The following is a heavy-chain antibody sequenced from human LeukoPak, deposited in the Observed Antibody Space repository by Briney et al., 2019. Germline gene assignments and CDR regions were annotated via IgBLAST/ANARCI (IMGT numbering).Heavy chain of an antibody. CDR3: ARVMITTTFYFDY. CDR2: VYYSGRT. J-gene: IGHJ4*02. Sequence: SETLSLTCTVSGASVSSGSYHWSWIRQAPGTGLEWIGYVYYSGRTNYNPTLKSRVTISVDTSKNQFSLNLSSVTAADTAVYYCARVMITTTFYFDYWGQGTLVTVSS. D-gene: IGHD1-14*01. V-gene: IGHV4-61*01. CDR1: GASVSSGSYH.